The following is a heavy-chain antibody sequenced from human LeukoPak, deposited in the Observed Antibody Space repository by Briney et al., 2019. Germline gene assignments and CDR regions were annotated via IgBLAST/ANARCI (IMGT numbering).Heavy chain of an antibody. Sequence: PSETLSLTCAVYGGSFSGYYWSWIRQPPGKGLEWIGEINHSGSTNYNPSLKSRVTISVDTSKNQFSLKLSSVTAADTAVYYCARHGGWDFALWGPGTLVTVSS. J-gene: IGHJ2*01. CDR3: ARHGGWDFAL. D-gene: IGHD3-10*01. CDR2: INHSGST. CDR1: GGSFSGYY. V-gene: IGHV4-34*01.